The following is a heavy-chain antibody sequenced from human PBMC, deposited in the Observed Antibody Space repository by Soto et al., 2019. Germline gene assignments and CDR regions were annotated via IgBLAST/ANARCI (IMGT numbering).Heavy chain of an antibody. Sequence: SETLSLTCAVYGGSFSGYYWSWIRQPPGKGLEWIGEINHSGSTNYNPSLKSRVTISVDTSKNQFSLKLSSVTAADTAVYYCARGKGVFGVVIQWYYGMDVWGQGTTVTVS. J-gene: IGHJ6*02. CDR3: ARGKGVFGVVIQWYYGMDV. D-gene: IGHD3-3*01. V-gene: IGHV4-34*01. CDR2: INHSGST. CDR1: GGSFSGYY.